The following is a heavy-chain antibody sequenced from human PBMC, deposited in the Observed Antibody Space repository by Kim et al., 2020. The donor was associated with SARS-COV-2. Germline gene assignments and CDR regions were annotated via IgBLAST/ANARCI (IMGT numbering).Heavy chain of an antibody. D-gene: IGHD5-12*01. Sequence: SETLSLTCTVSGGSISNYFWSWIRQPPGKGLEWIGYIYYSGSTYYNPSLKSRVTISLDTPKNQFSLHLTSVTAADTAVYYCARCGIVATRHYGMDVWGHGPTVTVSS. CDR1: GGSISNYF. CDR3: ARCGIVATRHYGMDV. V-gene: IGHV4-59*13. J-gene: IGHJ6*02. CDR2: IYYSGST.